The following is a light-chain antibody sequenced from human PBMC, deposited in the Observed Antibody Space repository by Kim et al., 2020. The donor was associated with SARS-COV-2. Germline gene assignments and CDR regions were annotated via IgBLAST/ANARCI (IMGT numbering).Light chain of an antibody. J-gene: IGLJ2*01. CDR2: EVN. V-gene: IGLV2-8*01. CDR3: SSYAGSNNLV. Sequence: GQSVPLSCTGTGRDVGCYNYVSWYQQHPGKAPKLMIYEVNQRPSGVPDRFSGSKSGNTASLTVSGLQAEDEADYYCSSYAGSNNLVFGGGTQLTVL. CDR1: GRDVGCYNY.